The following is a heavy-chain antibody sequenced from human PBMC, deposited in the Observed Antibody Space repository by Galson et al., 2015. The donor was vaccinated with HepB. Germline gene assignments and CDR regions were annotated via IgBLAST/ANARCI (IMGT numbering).Heavy chain of an antibody. J-gene: IGHJ6*02. D-gene: IGHD2-2*02. CDR2: IIPIFGTA. CDR3: ARGDYCSSTSCYNYYYYYGMDV. Sequence: SVKVSCKASGGTFSSYAISWVRQAPGQGLEWMGGIIPIFGTANYAQKFQGRVTITADESTSTAYMELRSLRSDDTAVYYCARGDYCSSTSCYNYYYYYGMDVWGQGTTVTVSS. V-gene: IGHV1-69*13. CDR1: GGTFSSYA.